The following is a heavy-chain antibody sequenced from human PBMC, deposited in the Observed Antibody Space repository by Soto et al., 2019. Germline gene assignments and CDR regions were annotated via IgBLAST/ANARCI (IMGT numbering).Heavy chain of an antibody. D-gene: IGHD2-2*01. Sequence: SETLSLTYAVYGGSFSGYYWTWIRQPPGKGLEWIGDINHSGSTNYNSSLKSRVTISVDTSKNQLSLNLRSVTAADTAVYYCAREEVPQWFTRGYYGMDVWGQGTTVTVSS. CDR1: GGSFSGYY. J-gene: IGHJ6*02. CDR3: AREEVPQWFTRGYYGMDV. CDR2: INHSGST. V-gene: IGHV4-34*01.